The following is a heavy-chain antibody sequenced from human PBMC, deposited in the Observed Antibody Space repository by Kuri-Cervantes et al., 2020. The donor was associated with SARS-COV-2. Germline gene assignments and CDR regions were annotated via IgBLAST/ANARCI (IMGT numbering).Heavy chain of an antibody. CDR3: ARDRGYGGLRYYFDY. Sequence: GESLKISCAASGFPFSSYGMHWVRQAPGKGQGWVAVIWYDGSNKYYADSVKGRFTISRYNSKPTLYLQMNSLRAEDTAVYYCARDRGYGGLRYYFDYWGQGTLVTDSS. CDR2: IWYDGSNK. J-gene: IGHJ4*01. CDR1: GFPFSSYG. D-gene: IGHD5-12*01. V-gene: IGHV3-33*08.